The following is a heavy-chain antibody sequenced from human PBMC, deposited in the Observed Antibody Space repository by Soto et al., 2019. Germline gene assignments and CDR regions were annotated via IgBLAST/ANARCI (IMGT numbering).Heavy chain of an antibody. J-gene: IGHJ6*02. D-gene: IGHD6-25*01. Sequence: QVQLVQSGAEVKKPGSSVTVSCKASGGTFSSSAISWVQQAPGQGLECMGAIIPVFGTAHYAQKCQGRVTITADKPTSTAYMELSRLRSEETAVYYWARERPERGKDVWGQGTTFTVSS. CDR3: ARERPERGKDV. CDR1: GGTFSSSA. V-gene: IGHV1-69*06. CDR2: IIPVFGTA.